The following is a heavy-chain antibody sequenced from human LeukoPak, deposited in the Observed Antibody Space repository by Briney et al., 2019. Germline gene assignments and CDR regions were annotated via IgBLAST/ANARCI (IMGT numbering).Heavy chain of an antibody. D-gene: IGHD3-10*01. J-gene: IGHJ5*02. CDR1: GGSFSGYY. CDR3: ARGSRRPITMVWGNWFDP. Sequence: SETLSLTCAVYGGSFSGYYWSWIRQPPGKGLEWIGEINHSGSTNYNPSLKSRVTISVDTSKNQFSLKLSSVTAADTAVYYCARGSRRPITMVWGNWFDPWGQGTLVTVSS. V-gene: IGHV4-34*01. CDR2: INHSGST.